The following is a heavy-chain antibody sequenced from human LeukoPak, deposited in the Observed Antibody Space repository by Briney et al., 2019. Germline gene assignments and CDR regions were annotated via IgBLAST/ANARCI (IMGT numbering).Heavy chain of an antibody. V-gene: IGHV3-53*01. CDR1: GFTVNSNY. CDR3: AREPIAAAGTHYNYGMDV. Sequence: GGSLRLSCAASGFTVNSNYMSWVRQAPGKGLEWVSVIYSGGSTCFADSVKGRFTISRDISKNTLYLQMNSLRAEDTAVYYCAREPIAAAGTHYNYGMDVWGQGTTVTVSS. J-gene: IGHJ6*02. D-gene: IGHD6-13*01. CDR2: IYSGGST.